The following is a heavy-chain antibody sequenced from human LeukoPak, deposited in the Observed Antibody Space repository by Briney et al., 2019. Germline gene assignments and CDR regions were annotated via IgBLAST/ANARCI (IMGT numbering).Heavy chain of an antibody. J-gene: IGHJ4*02. Sequence: GGSLRLSCAASGFTFSNYWMTWVRQAPGKGLEWVANIKQDGSEKYYVDSVKGRFTISRDNAKNSLYLQMNSLRAEDTAVYHCARTRLCGYYGYYFDYWGQGSLVTVSS. CDR1: GFTFSNYW. D-gene: IGHD3-22*01. CDR3: ARTRLCGYYGYYFDY. V-gene: IGHV3-7*05. CDR2: IKQDGSEK.